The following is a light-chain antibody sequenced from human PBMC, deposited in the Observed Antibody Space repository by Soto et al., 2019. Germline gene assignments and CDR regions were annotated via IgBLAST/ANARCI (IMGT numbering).Light chain of an antibody. CDR2: SNN. J-gene: IGLJ2*01. V-gene: IGLV1-44*01. CDR3: AAWDDSLNGVV. Sequence: QSVLTQPSSASGTPGQRVTISCSGSSSNIGSNTVNWYQQLPGTAPKLLIYSNNQRPSGGPDRFSGSKSGPSASLAISGLQSEDEADYYCAAWDDSLNGVVFGGGTKLTVL. CDR1: SSNIGSNT.